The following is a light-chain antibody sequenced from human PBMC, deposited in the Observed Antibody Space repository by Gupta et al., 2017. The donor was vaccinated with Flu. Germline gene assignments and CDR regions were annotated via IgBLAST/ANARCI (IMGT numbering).Light chain of an antibody. CDR1: SSTIGGGYD. J-gene: IGLJ1*01. CDR2: GKD. V-gene: IGLV1-40*01. CDR3: QSYDSSLGGYV. Sequence: VTIYSTGSSSTIGGGYDFHWSQVLPEPAPNLLIYGKDNRPSGVPARFSGSKSATSASLAITGLQVEDEADYFCQSYDSSLGGYVFATGTKVTVV.